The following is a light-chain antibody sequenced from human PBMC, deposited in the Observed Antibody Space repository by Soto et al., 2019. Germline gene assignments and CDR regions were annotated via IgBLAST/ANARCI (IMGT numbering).Light chain of an antibody. Sequence: DIQMTQSPSSLSASVGDRVTITCQASHDITSYLNWYQHKPGKAPKLLIYDASILEAGVPSRFSGSGSGTDFTFTISSLQPDDFATYYCQHYNSYSEAFGQGTKVELK. J-gene: IGKJ1*01. CDR3: QHYNSYSEA. CDR1: HDITSY. V-gene: IGKV1-33*01. CDR2: DAS.